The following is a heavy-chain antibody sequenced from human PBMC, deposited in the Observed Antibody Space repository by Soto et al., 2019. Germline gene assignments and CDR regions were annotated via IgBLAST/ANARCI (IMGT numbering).Heavy chain of an antibody. Sequence: GGSLRLSCAASGFTFSSYAMSWVRQAPGKGLEWVSAISGSGGSTYYADSVKGRFTISRDNSKNRLYLQMNSLRAEDKAVYYCAKDRQGYYDFWSGYYTDWGQGTLVTVSS. J-gene: IGHJ4*02. D-gene: IGHD3-3*01. CDR2: ISGSGGST. CDR3: AKDRQGYYDFWSGYYTD. CDR1: GFTFSSYA. V-gene: IGHV3-23*01.